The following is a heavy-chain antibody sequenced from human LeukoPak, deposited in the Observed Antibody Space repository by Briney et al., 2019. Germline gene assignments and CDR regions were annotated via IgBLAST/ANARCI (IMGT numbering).Heavy chain of an antibody. J-gene: IGHJ5*02. CDR1: GYTFTSYG. Sequence: GASVKVSCKASGYTFTSYGISWVRQAPGQGLEWMGWISAYNGNTNYAQKLQGRVTMTTDTSTSTACMELRSLRSDDTAVYYCARDRLRIAAAGTVFDPWGQGTLVTVSS. D-gene: IGHD6-13*01. CDR2: ISAYNGNT. CDR3: ARDRLRIAAAGTVFDP. V-gene: IGHV1-18*01.